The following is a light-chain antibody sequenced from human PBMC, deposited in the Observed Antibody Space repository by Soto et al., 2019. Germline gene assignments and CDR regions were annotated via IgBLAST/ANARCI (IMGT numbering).Light chain of an antibody. Sequence: EVVLTQSPGTLSLSPGERATLSCRASQTVDSTYLAWYQQKPGQAPRLLIYRASSRAAGVPDRFSGSGSGTDFTLNISKLDPEDFAVYYCQQYDTSPSLYTFGQGTKLEIK. CDR2: RAS. J-gene: IGKJ2*01. CDR1: QTVDSTY. V-gene: IGKV3-20*01. CDR3: QQYDTSPSLYT.